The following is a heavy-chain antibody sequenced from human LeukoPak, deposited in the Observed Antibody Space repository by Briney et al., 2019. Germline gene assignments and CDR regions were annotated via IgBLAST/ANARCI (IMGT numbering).Heavy chain of an antibody. D-gene: IGHD6-19*01. CDR1: GFTFSSYE. Sequence: GGSLRLSCAASGFTFSSYEMNWVRQAPGKGLEWISYISSSGSAIYYADSVEGRFTISRDNAKNSLYLQMNSLRVEDTAVYYCARGTSSGWYWGQGTLVTVSS. CDR3: ARGTSSGWY. J-gene: IGHJ4*02. V-gene: IGHV3-48*03. CDR2: ISSSGSAI.